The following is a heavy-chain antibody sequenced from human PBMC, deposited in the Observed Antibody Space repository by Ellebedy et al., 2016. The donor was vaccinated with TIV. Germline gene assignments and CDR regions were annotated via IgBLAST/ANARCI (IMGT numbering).Heavy chain of an antibody. CDR3: ARTARTDDY. CDR1: GFFFSTYW. J-gene: IGHJ4*02. V-gene: IGHV3-7*01. D-gene: IGHD2-8*02. CDR2: ISADGGET. Sequence: GGSLRLSCAASGFFFSTYWMSWVRQAPGRGPEHMAYISADGGETNYVDSVKGRFTISRDNAKNSLHLQMKSLRAEDTAVYYCARTARTDDYWGQGVLVTVSS.